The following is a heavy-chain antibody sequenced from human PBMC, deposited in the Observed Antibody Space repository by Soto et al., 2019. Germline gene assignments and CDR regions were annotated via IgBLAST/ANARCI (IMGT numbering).Heavy chain of an antibody. V-gene: IGHV5-10-1*01. D-gene: IGHD3-3*01. Sequence: GESLKITCKVSGNTVSTYWINWVRQMPGKGLEWMGRIDPSDSYINYSPPFQGHVTISADKSIGTAYLQWSSLKASDTAMYYCVYPRATIFGVVPPGFDIWSQGTMVTISS. CDR1: GNTVSTYW. CDR2: IDPSDSYI. J-gene: IGHJ3*02. CDR3: VYPRATIFGVVPPGFDI.